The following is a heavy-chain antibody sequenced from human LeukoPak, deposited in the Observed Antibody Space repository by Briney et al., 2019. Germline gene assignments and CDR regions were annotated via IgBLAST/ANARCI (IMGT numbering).Heavy chain of an antibody. D-gene: IGHD2-8*01. CDR3: ARLNWIYTNGVSYTGFDN. J-gene: IGHJ4*02. CDR1: GFTFSHYW. Sequence: GGSLRLSCVASGFTFSHYWMSWVRPAPGKGLEWVANIKQDESEKYFADSVKGRFTISRENAKNSLYLQANSLRAEDTAIYYCARLNWIYTNGVSYTGFDNWGQGTLITVSS. V-gene: IGHV3-7*01. CDR2: IKQDESEK.